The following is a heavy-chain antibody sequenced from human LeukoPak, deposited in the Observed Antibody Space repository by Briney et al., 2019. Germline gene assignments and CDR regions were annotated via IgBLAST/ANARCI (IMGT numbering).Heavy chain of an antibody. Sequence: ASVKVSCKAFGGTFSSYAISWVRQAPGQGLEWMGGIIPIFGTANYAQKFQGRVTITADESTSTAYMELSSLRSEDTAVYYCARVGTAAAGSADYWGQGTLVTVSS. CDR2: IIPIFGTA. D-gene: IGHD6-13*01. J-gene: IGHJ4*02. V-gene: IGHV1-69*13. CDR3: ARVGTAAAGSADY. CDR1: GGTFSSYA.